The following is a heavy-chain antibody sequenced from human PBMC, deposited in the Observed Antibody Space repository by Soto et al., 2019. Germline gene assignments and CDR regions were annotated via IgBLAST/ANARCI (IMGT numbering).Heavy chain of an antibody. CDR3: ARSEINYSSFDC. J-gene: IGHJ4*02. D-gene: IGHD2-21*01. Sequence: ASVKVSCKASGYTFISYALHWVRQAPGQRLEWIGRINAGNGDTNYSQKFQGRVTITRDTSASTAYMVLSSLRFEDTAIYYCARSEINYSSFDCWGQGTLVTVSS. V-gene: IGHV1-3*01. CDR2: INAGNGDT. CDR1: GYTFISYA.